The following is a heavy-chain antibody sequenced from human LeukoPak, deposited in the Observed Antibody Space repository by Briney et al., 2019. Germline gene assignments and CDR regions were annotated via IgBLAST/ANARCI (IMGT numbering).Heavy chain of an antibody. J-gene: IGHJ4*02. CDR2: IYPGDSDT. D-gene: IGHD1/OR15-1a*01. CDR3: ATNCSNSARGFDY. CDR1: GYSLSNYW. Sequence: GESLKISCKGSGYSLSNYWIGWVRQMPGKGLEWMGIIYPGDSDTRYSPSFQGQVTISADKSISTAYLQWSSLKASDTAMYYCATNCSNSARGFDYWGQGTLVTVSS. V-gene: IGHV5-51*01.